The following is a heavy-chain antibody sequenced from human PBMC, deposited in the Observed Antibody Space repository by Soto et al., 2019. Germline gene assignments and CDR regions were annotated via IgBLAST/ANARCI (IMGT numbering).Heavy chain of an antibody. CDR3: ARDSTTWFPYYGIDV. D-gene: IGHD2-2*01. Sequence: SETLSLTCTVSGDSLDYYYWSWIRQPPGKGLEWIGDVSDSGRTNYNPSLRSRVTISVDTPKNQFSLKLNSVTAADTAVYYCARDSTTWFPYYGIDVWGQGTTVTVSS. V-gene: IGHV4-59*01. CDR2: VSDSGRT. J-gene: IGHJ6*02. CDR1: GDSLDYYY.